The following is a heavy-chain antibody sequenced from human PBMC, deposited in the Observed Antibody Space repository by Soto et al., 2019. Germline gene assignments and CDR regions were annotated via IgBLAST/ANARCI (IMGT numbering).Heavy chain of an antibody. CDR3: AAAGVFDYGDYGLGFGMDV. Sequence: ASVKVSCKASGFTFTSSAMQWVRQARGQRLEWIGWIVVGSGNTNYAQKFQERVTITRDMSTSTAYMELSSLRSEDTAVYYCAAAGVFDYGDYGLGFGMDVWGQGTTVTVSS. CDR2: IVVGSGNT. J-gene: IGHJ6*02. CDR1: GFTFTSSA. D-gene: IGHD4-17*01. V-gene: IGHV1-58*02.